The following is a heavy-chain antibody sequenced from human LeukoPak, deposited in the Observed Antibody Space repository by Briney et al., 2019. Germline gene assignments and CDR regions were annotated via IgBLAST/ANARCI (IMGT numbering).Heavy chain of an antibody. CDR3: ARVDGYYFSDAFDI. CDR1: GGTFSSYA. V-gene: IGHV1-69*05. Sequence: GASVKVSCKASGGTFSSYAISWVRQAPGQGLEWMGGIIPIIGTANYAQKFQGRVTIITDESTSTAYMELSSLRSEDTAVYYCARVDGYYFSDAFDIWGQGTMVTVSS. J-gene: IGHJ3*02. CDR2: IIPIIGTA. D-gene: IGHD3-22*01.